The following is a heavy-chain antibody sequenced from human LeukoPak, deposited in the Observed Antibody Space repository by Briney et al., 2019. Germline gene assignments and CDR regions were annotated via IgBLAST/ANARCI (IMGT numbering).Heavy chain of an antibody. CDR2: IYPGDSDT. CDR1: GYRFTNYW. V-gene: IGHV5-51*01. J-gene: IGHJ4*02. CDR3: VLAGSGSYYFDY. Sequence: GESLKISCKGFGYRFTNYWIGWVRQMPGKGLEWMGIIYPGDSDTRYSRSFQGQVTISADKSINTAYLQWSSLKASDTAMYYCVLAGSGSYYFDYWGQGILVTVSS. D-gene: IGHD3-10*01.